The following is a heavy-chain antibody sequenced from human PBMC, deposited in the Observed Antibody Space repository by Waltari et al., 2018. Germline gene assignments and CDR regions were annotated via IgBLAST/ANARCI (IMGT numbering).Heavy chain of an antibody. CDR3: ARGLKSRLLWFGELLPKPFDY. CDR1: GGSFSGYY. CDR2: INHSGST. V-gene: IGHV4-34*01. D-gene: IGHD3-10*01. Sequence: QVQLQQWGAGLLKPSETLSLTCAVYGGSFSGYYWSWIRQPPGKGLGWIGEINHSGSTNYNPPLKSRVTISVDTSKNQFSLKLSSVTAADTAVYYCARGLKSRLLWFGELLPKPFDYWGQGTLVTVSS. J-gene: IGHJ4*02.